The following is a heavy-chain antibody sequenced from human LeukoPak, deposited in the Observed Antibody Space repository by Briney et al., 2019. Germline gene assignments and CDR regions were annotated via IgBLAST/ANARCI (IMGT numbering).Heavy chain of an antibody. CDR3: AKVSRFAVVPAAMLDY. CDR1: GFTFRSYA. V-gene: IGHV3-23*01. D-gene: IGHD2-2*01. Sequence: GGSLRLSCAASGFTFRSYAMSWVRQAPGKGLEWVSAISGSGDITYYADSVKGRFTMSRENFKNALYLQKNSLRAEDTAVYYCAKVSRFAVVPAAMLDYWGQGIQVTVSS. J-gene: IGHJ4*02. CDR2: ISGSGDIT.